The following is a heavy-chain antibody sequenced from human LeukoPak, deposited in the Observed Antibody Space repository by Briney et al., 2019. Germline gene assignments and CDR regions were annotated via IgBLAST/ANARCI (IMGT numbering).Heavy chain of an antibody. V-gene: IGHV4-59*01. J-gene: IGHJ4*02. Sequence: PSETLSLTCIVSGGSISSYYWSWIRQPPGKGLEWIGYIYYSGSTNYNPSLKSRVTISVDTSKNQFSLKLSSVTAADTAVYYCARRFPGVPRSGSYHFDYWGQGTLVTVSS. CDR2: IYYSGST. D-gene: IGHD3-10*01. CDR1: GGSISSYY. CDR3: ARRFPGVPRSGSYHFDY.